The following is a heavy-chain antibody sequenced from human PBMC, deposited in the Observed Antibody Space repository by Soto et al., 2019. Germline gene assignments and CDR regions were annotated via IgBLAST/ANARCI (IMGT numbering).Heavy chain of an antibody. D-gene: IGHD3-3*01. CDR1: GFTFSSHA. V-gene: IGHV3-23*01. CDR3: ARRFTLFGEVKLSPDFDY. CDR2: ISYSGSNT. Sequence: EVQLLESGGGLVQPAGSLRLSCAASGFTFSSHAMSWVRQAPGTGLEWVSAISYSGSNTYYTDSVKGRFTISRDNSKNTLYLQMNSLRVEDTAIYYCARRFTLFGEVKLSPDFDYWGQGTRVTVSS. J-gene: IGHJ4*02.